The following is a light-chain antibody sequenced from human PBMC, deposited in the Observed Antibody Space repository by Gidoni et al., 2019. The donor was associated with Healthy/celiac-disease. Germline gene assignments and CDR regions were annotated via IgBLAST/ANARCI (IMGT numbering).Light chain of an antibody. V-gene: IGLV2-8*01. CDR3: ISYAGSNNRGV. Sequence: QSALTQPPSASGSPGQSVTISCTGTSSDVGGDNYVAWYQQHPGKAPKLMIYEVSKRPSGVPDRFSGSKSGNTPSLTVSRLQAEDEADYYCISYAGSNNRGVFGGGTKLTVL. J-gene: IGLJ3*02. CDR1: SSDVGGDNY. CDR2: EVS.